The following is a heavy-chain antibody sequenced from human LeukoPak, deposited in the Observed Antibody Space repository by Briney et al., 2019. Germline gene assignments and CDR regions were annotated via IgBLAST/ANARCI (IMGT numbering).Heavy chain of an antibody. J-gene: IGHJ4*02. CDR2: ISGSGDST. D-gene: IGHD3-22*01. Sequence: PGGSLRLSCAASGFTFSSFALSWVRQAPGKGLEWVSSISGSGDSTYYMESVKGRFTISRDNSENTLYLQMNSLRAEDTAVYYCARDGHSSGYYYNDYWGQGTLVTVSS. CDR3: ARDGHSSGYYYNDY. V-gene: IGHV3-23*01. CDR1: GFTFSSFA.